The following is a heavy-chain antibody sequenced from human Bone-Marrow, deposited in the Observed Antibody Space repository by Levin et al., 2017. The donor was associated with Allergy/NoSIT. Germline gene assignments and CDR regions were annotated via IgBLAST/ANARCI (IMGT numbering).Heavy chain of an antibody. D-gene: IGHD6-19*01. CDR3: AKGRAVADYDMDG. J-gene: IGHJ6*02. CDR1: GFTFDNYA. Sequence: GGSLRLSCAASGFTFDNYAMSWVRQAPGKGLEWVSGNSGSGDRIHYADSVKGRFTISRDTSKNTLDLQMNSLRAEDTAIYYCAKGRAVADYDMDGWGQGTTVTVSS. CDR2: NSGSGDRI. V-gene: IGHV3-23*01.